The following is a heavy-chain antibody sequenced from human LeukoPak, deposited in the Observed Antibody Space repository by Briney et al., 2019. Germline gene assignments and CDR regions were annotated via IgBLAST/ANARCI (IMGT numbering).Heavy chain of an antibody. V-gene: IGHV1-46*01. J-gene: IGHJ5*02. D-gene: IGHD6-13*01. CDR3: ARDKISSSWSNWFDP. CDR1: GYTFIIYY. Sequence: GASVTVSCKASGYTFIIYYMHWVRQAPGQGLEWMGIINPSGGSTSYAQKFQGRVTMTRDTSTSTVYMELSSLRSEDTAVYYCARDKISSSWSNWFDPWGQGTLVTVSS. CDR2: INPSGGST.